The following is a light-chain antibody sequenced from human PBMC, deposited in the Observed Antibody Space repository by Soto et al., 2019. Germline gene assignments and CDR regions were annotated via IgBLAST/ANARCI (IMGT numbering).Light chain of an antibody. J-gene: IGLJ2*01. CDR2: GNT. V-gene: IGLV1-40*01. Sequence: QAVVTQPPSVFGAPGQRVTISCTGSSSNVGAGFDVHWYQQLPGTAPKLLIYGNTNRPSGVPDRFSGSRSGTSASLAITGLQAEDEAEYYCQSYDSSLNGYVVFGGGTKLTVL. CDR3: QSYDSSLNGYVV. CDR1: SSNVGAGFD.